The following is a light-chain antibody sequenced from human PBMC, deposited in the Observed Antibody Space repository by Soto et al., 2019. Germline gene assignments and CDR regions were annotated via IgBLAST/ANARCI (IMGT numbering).Light chain of an antibody. V-gene: IGKV1-27*01. Sequence: DIQMTQSPSSLSASVGDRVTITCRASQGINTYLAWYQQKPGKVPELLIYDVSTLQSGVPSRFSGSGSATEFTLTISSLQPEDFATYYCQRYNRAPFTFGPGTKVDLK. CDR3: QRYNRAPFT. J-gene: IGKJ3*01. CDR2: DVS. CDR1: QGINTY.